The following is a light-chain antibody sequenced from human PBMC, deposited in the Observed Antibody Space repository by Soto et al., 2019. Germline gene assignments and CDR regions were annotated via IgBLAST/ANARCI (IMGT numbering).Light chain of an antibody. J-gene: IGKJ5*01. V-gene: IGKV1-9*01. Sequence: DIQLTQSPSFLSASVGDRVIITCRASQGIINYLAGYQQKPGKAPNLLISAASTLQSGVPSRSSGSGSETELTITIGGLQREDVEAYDCLQLTGYPVTFGRGTQLDIK. CDR1: QGIINY. CDR3: LQLTGYPVT. CDR2: AAS.